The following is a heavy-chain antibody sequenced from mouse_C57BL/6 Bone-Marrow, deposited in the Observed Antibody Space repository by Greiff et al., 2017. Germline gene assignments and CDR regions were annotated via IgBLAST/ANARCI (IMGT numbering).Heavy chain of an antibody. CDR2: IYPGDGDT. Sequence: VKLQESGPELVKPGASVKISCKASGYAFSSSWMNWVKQRPGKGLEWIGRIYPGDGDTNYNGKFKGKATLTADKSSSTAYMQLSSLTSEDSAVYFCARWCGFDVWGTGTTVTVSS. J-gene: IGHJ1*03. CDR1: GYAFSSSW. CDR3: ARWCGFDV. D-gene: IGHD1-1*02. V-gene: IGHV1-82*01.